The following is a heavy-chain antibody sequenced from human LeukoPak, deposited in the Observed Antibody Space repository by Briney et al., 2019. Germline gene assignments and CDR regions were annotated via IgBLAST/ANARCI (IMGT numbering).Heavy chain of an antibody. V-gene: IGHV4-61*02. Sequence: PSEPLSLTCTVSGGSVSSGSYYWSCIRQPAGKGLEWIGRIYTSGSTNYNPSLKSRVTMSVDTSKNQFSLKLSSVTAADTAVYYCAREWSGSSGWYSVVDYYYYYGMDVWGQGTTVTVSS. CDR2: IYTSGST. CDR1: GGSVSSGSYY. CDR3: AREWSGSSGWYSVVDYYYYYGMDV. D-gene: IGHD6-19*01. J-gene: IGHJ6*02.